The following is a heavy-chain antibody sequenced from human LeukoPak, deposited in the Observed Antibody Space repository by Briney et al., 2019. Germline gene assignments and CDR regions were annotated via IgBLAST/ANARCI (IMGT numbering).Heavy chain of an antibody. V-gene: IGHV3-23*01. J-gene: IGHJ6*03. CDR1: GFAFSHFA. Sequence: GGSLRLSCAASGFAFSHFAMSWVRQAPGKGLEWVSAMSGSGYYTYYVESVKGRFTISRDNSKNKLYLHMNSLRADDTAVYYCAKMEGQRLYDYCMDVWGRGTTVTVSS. D-gene: IGHD3-3*01. CDR3: AKMEGQRLYDYCMDV. CDR2: MSGSGYYT.